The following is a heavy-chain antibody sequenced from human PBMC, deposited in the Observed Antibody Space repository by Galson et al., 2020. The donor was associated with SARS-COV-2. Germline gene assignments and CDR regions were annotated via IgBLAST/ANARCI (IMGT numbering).Heavy chain of an antibody. J-gene: IGHJ4*02. D-gene: IGHD3-22*01. CDR1: GFTFSSYA. V-gene: IGHV3-30-3*01. CDR2: ISYDGSNK. CDR3: ASARNCYDSSGRFDY. Sequence: TGGSLRLSCAASGFTFSSYAMHWVRQAPGKGLEWVAVISYDGSNKSYADSVQGRFTISRDNSKNTLYLQMNSLSAEDTAVYYCASARNCYDSSGRFDYWGQGTLVTVSS.